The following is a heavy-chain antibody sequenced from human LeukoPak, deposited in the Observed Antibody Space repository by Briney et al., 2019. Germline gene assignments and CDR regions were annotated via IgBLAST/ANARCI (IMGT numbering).Heavy chain of an antibody. CDR1: GFTFSSYA. Sequence: GGSLRLSCAASGFTFSSYAISWVRQAPGKGLEWVSAISGSGGSTYYADSVKGRFTISRDNSKNTLYLQMNSLRAEDTAVYYCAKGRGGLIHNKPRWGQGTLVTVSS. D-gene: IGHD1-14*01. CDR2: ISGSGGST. V-gene: IGHV3-23*01. J-gene: IGHJ4*02. CDR3: AKGRGGLIHNKPR.